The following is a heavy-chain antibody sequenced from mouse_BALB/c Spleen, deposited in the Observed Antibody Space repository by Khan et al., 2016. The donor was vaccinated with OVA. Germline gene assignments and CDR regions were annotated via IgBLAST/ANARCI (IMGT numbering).Heavy chain of an antibody. D-gene: IGHD1-1*02. V-gene: IGHV3-2*02. CDR1: GYSITSDYA. J-gene: IGHJ4*01. Sequence: EVQLQESGPGLVKPSQSLSLTCTVTGYSITSDYAWNWIRQFPGNKLEWMGYINYSGSTNYNPALKSRISITRDTSKNQFFLQLNSVMTADTATYDCARDGARYNYAMDYWGQGTTVTVSS. CDR2: INYSGST. CDR3: ARDGARYNYAMDY.